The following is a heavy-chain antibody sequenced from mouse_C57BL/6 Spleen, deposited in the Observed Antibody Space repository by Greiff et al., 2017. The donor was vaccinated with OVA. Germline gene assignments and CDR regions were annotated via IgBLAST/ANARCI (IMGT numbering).Heavy chain of an antibody. D-gene: IGHD6-5*01. CDR2: INPNNGGT. Sequence: EVQLPQSGPELVKPGASVKISCKASGYTFTDYYMNWVKQSYGQSLEWIGDINPNNGGTSYNQKFKGKATLTADTSSSTAYMELRSLTSEDSADCSCARSPIAYYDMDCRGPRASVT. CDR3: ARSPIAYYDMDC. J-gene: IGHJ4*01. CDR1: GYTFTDYY. V-gene: IGHV1-26*01.